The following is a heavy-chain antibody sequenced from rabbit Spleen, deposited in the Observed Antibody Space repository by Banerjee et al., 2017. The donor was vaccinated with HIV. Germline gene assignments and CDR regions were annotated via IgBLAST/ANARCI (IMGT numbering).Heavy chain of an antibody. Sequence: QSLEESGGGLVKPGGTLTLTCKASGFDFSRYYISWVRQAPGKGLEWIGDIDPIFGIAVYATWVNGRFTVSSHNAQTTLYLQLNSLTAADTATYFCVREVAGKFNLWGQGTLVTVS. V-gene: IGHV1S7*01. CDR1: GFDFSRYY. D-gene: IGHD4-1*01. J-gene: IGHJ4*01. CDR3: VREVAGKFNL. CDR2: IDPIFGIA.